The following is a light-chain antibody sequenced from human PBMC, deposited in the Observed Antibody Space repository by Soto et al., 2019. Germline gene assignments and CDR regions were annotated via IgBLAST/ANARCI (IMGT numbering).Light chain of an antibody. CDR2: EVS. Sequence: QSGLTQPPPVSGSPGKSVAISCTGTSSDVGSYNRVSWYQQPPGAAPKLMIYEVSNRPSGVPDRFSGSKSGNTASLTISGLQAEDEADYYCNSYTGSSTYVFGTGTKVTVL. CDR3: NSYTGSSTYV. CDR1: SSDVGSYNR. V-gene: IGLV2-18*02. J-gene: IGLJ1*01.